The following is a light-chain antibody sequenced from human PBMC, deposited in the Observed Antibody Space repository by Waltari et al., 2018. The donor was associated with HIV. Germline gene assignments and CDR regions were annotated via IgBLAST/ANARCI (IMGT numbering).Light chain of an antibody. V-gene: IGLV1-47*01. Sequence: QSVLTQPPSASGTPGQRVTISCSGSRSNNGSSYVYWYQQVPGTAPKLLIYSSNHRPSGVPDRFSGSKSGTSASLAISGLRSEDEADYYCAAWDDSLSGYVFGTGTKVTVL. CDR1: RSNNGSSY. CDR3: AAWDDSLSGYV. CDR2: SSN. J-gene: IGLJ1*01.